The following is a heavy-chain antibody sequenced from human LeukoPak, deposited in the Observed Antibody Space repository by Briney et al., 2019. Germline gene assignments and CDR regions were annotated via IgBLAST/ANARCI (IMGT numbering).Heavy chain of an antibody. CDR1: GFTFSRYW. Sequence: PGGSLRLSCAASGFTFSRYWMSWVRQAPGKGLEWVANIKQDGSQKSYVDSVKGRFTISRDNANNLLYLQMNSLRAEDTAVYYCARGDPIYDFWSGGDHWGQGSLVSVSS. J-gene: IGHJ4*02. V-gene: IGHV3-7*01. D-gene: IGHD3-3*01. CDR2: IKQDGSQK. CDR3: ARGDPIYDFWSGGDH.